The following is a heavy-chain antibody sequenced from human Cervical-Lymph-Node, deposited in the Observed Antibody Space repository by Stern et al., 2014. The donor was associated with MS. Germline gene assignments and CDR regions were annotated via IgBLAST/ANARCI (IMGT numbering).Heavy chain of an antibody. CDR1: GYSFTSYW. CDR2: INPGDSDT. CDR3: ARRHCSSRRCGWFDP. V-gene: IGHV5-51*01. D-gene: IGHD2-2*01. J-gene: IGHJ5*02. Sequence: VQLVQSGAEVKKPGESLKISCKGSGYSFTSYWIGWVRQMPGKGREGMGIINPGDSDTRYSPSFQGQVTISADKSISTAYLQWSSLKASDTAMYYCARRHCSSRRCGWFDPWGQGTLVTVSS.